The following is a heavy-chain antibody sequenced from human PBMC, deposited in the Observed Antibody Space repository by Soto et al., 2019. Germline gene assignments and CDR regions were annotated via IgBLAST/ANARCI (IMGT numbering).Heavy chain of an antibody. CDR2: IWYDGSNK. Sequence: PGGSLRLSCAASGFTFSSYGMHWVRQAPGKGLEWVAIIWYDGSNKYYADSVKGRFTISRDNSKNTLYLQMNSLRGEDTAIYYCARGHSIYSAAFDIWGQGTMVTVS. CDR1: GFTFSSYG. CDR3: ARGHSIYSAAFDI. V-gene: IGHV3-33*01. D-gene: IGHD3-22*01. J-gene: IGHJ3*02.